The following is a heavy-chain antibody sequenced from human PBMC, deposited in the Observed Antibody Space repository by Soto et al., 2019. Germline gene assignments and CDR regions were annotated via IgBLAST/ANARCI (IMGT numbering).Heavy chain of an antibody. V-gene: IGHV3-30*18. CDR3: AKDLFGTVTTPGGDY. CDR1: GFTFSSYG. J-gene: IGHJ4*02. CDR2: ISYDGSNK. Sequence: QVQLVESGGGVVQPGRSLRLSCAASGFTFSSYGMHWVRQAPGKGLEWVAVISYDGSNKYYADSVKGRFTISRDNSKNTLYLQMNSLRAEDTAVYYCAKDLFGTVTTPGGDYWGQGTLVTVSS. D-gene: IGHD4-17*01.